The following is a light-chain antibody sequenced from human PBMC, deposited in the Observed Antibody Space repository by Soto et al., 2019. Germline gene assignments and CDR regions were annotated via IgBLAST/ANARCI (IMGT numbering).Light chain of an antibody. Sequence: QSVLIQPSSVSVSPEQRVTISWSPSSSNDGINTVNWYQRVPGTAPKLLIYTDNQRPSGVPDRFSGSKSGTSASLAISGLQSEDEADYYCAACHDSRNGLYVFGTGTKVTVL. CDR1: SSNDGINT. CDR3: AACHDSRNGLYV. V-gene: IGLV1-44*01. J-gene: IGLJ1*01. CDR2: TDN.